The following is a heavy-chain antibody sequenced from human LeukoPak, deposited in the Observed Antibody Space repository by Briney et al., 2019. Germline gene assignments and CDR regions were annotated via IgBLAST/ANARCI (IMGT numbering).Heavy chain of an antibody. Sequence: SETLSLTCTVSGGSVSSGSYYWSWIRQPPGKGLEWIGYIYYSGSTNYNPSLKSRVTISVDTSKNQFSLKLRSVTAADTAVYYCATWYSGTFWYFDLWGRGTLVTVSS. J-gene: IGHJ2*01. CDR2: IYYSGST. D-gene: IGHD1-26*01. V-gene: IGHV4-61*01. CDR3: ATWYSGTFWYFDL. CDR1: GGSVSSGSYY.